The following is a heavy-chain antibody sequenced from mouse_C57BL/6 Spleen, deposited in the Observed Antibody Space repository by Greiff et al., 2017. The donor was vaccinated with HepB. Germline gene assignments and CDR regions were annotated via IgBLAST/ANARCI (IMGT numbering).Heavy chain of an antibody. J-gene: IGHJ3*01. CDR1: GYTCTDYE. Sequence: VQLQESGAELVRPGASVTLSCKASGYTCTDYEMHWVKQTPVHGLEWIGAIDPETGGTAYNQKFKGKAILTADKSSSTAYMELRSLTSEDSAVYYCTRPSSGSWFAYWGQGTLVTVSA. D-gene: IGHD3-2*02. CDR2: IDPETGGT. CDR3: TRPSSGSWFAY. V-gene: IGHV1-15*01.